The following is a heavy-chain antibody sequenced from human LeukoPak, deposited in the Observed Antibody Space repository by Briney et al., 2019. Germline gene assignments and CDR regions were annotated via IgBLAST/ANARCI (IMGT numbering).Heavy chain of an antibody. CDR1: GGSISSYY. Sequence: SETLSLTCTVSGGSISSYYWSWIRQPPGKGLEWIGYIYYSGSTNYNPSLKSRVTISVDTSKNQFSLKLSSVTAADTAVYYCARGRSGWYGDFDYWGQGTLVTVSS. J-gene: IGHJ4*02. V-gene: IGHV4-59*12. D-gene: IGHD6-19*01. CDR3: ARGRSGWYGDFDY. CDR2: IYYSGST.